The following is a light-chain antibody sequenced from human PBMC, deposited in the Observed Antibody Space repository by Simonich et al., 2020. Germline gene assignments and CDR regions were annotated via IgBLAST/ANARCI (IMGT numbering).Light chain of an antibody. CDR2: DAS. J-gene: IGKJ4*01. CDR3: QQYDNLPLT. V-gene: IGKV1-33*01. CDR1: QDISNY. Sequence: DIQMTQSPSSLSASVGNRVTITCQENQDISNYLKWYQQKPRKAPKLLIYDASNLETGVPSRFSGSGSGTDFTFTIRSLQPEDIATYYCQQYDNLPLTFGGGTKVEIK.